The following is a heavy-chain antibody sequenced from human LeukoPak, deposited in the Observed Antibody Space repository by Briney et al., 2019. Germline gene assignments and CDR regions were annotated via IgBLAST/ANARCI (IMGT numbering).Heavy chain of an antibody. CDR3: AREGPEHPFYIYYYYGMDV. J-gene: IGHJ6*02. Sequence: GASVKVSCKASGYTFTSYAMNWVRQAPGQGLEWMGWINTNTGNPTYAQGFTGRFVFSLDTFVSTAYLQISSLKAEDTAAYYCAREGPEHPFYIYYYYGMDVWGQGTTVTVSS. CDR1: GYTFTSYA. V-gene: IGHV7-4-1*02. CDR2: INTNTGNP. D-gene: IGHD2/OR15-2a*01.